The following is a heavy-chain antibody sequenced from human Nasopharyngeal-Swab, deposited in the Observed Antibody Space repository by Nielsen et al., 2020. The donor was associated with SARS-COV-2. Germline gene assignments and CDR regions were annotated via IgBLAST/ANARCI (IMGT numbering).Heavy chain of an antibody. V-gene: IGHV3-21*05. D-gene: IGHD2-15*01. CDR3: ARYSTYCSGGTCYNPLHY. CDR2: ISSGSSYT. J-gene: IGHJ4*02. Sequence: GESLKISCTASGLTFSSYAMSWVRQAPGKGLDWVSYISSGSSYTNYADSVRGRFTISRDNAKNSLYLQMNSLRAEDTAIYYCARYSTYCSGGTCYNPLHYWGQGTLVTVSS. CDR1: GLTFSSYA.